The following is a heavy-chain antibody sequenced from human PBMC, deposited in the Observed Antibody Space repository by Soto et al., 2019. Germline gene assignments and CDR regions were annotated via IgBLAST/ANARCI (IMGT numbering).Heavy chain of an antibody. D-gene: IGHD6-13*01. CDR2: ISSSSSYI. V-gene: IGHV3-21*01. Sequence: PGGSLRLSCAASGFTFSSYSMNWVRQAPGKGLEWVSSISSSSSYIYYADSVKGRFTISRDKAKNSLYLQMNSLRAEDTAVYYCATSGYSRSNWLDPSGPGTILTVSS. CDR3: ATSGYSRSNWLDP. CDR1: GFTFSSYS. J-gene: IGHJ5*02.